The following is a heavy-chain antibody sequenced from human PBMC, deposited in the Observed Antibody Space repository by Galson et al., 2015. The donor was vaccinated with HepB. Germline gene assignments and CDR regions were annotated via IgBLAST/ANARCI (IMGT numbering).Heavy chain of an antibody. V-gene: IGHV3-43*01. CDR3: SRGIIGTTPRAPDY. CDR2: ISWGGGTT. Sequence: SLRLSCAASGFTFDDYVMHWVRQAPGKGLEWVSLISWGGGTTYYVDAENGRFTISSDNSKNSLYLQMNSLRSEDTALYYCSRGIIGTTPRAPDYWGQGTLVTVSS. D-gene: IGHD1-20*01. J-gene: IGHJ4*02. CDR1: GFTFDDYV.